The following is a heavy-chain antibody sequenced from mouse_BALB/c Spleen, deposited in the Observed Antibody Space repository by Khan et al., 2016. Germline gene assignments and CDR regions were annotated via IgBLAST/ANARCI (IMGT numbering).Heavy chain of an antibody. J-gene: IGHJ2*01. CDR3: ARYGSSYVDY. Sequence: QLEESGPGLVKPSQSLSLTCTVTGYSITSDYAWNWIRQFPGNKLEWMGYISYSGSTSYNPSPKSRISITRAPSKNQFFLQLNSVTTEDTAPCDGARYGSSYVDYWGQGTTLTVSS. CDR2: ISYSGST. CDR1: GYSITSDYA. V-gene: IGHV3-2*02. D-gene: IGHD1-1*01.